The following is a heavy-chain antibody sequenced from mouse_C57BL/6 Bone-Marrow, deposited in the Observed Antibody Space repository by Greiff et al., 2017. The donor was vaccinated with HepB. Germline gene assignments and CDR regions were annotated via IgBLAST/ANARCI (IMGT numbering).Heavy chain of an antibody. CDR2: IWGVGST. V-gene: IGHV2-6*01. CDR3: ASLNYYGSSSWFAY. CDR1: GFSLTSYG. Sequence: QVQLQQSGPGLVAPSQSLSITCTVSGFSLTSYGLDWVRQSPGKGLEWLGVIWGVGSTNYNSALKSRLSISKDNSKSQVFLKMNSLQTDDTAMYYCASLNYYGSSSWFAYWGQGTLVTVSA. J-gene: IGHJ3*01. D-gene: IGHD1-1*01.